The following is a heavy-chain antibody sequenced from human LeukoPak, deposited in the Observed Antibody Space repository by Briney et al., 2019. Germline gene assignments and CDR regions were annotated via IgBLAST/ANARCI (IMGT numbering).Heavy chain of an antibody. CDR2: ISSSSSYI. CDR3: AGSRRAEVAGSYYYDY. D-gene: IGHD6-19*01. CDR1: GFTFSSYS. V-gene: IGHV3-21*01. Sequence: GGSLRLSCAASGFTFSSYSMIWVRQAPGKGLEWVSSISSSSSYIYYADSVKGRFTISRDNAKNSLYLQMNSLRAEDTAVYYCAGSRRAEVAGSYYYDYWGQGTLVTVSS. J-gene: IGHJ4*02.